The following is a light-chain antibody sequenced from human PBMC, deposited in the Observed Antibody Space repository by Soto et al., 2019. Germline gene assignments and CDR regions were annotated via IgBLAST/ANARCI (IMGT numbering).Light chain of an antibody. CDR3: QQSYSTPSIP. J-gene: IGKJ5*01. V-gene: IGKV1-39*01. Sequence: SLSASVGDRVTITCRASQSISSYLTWYQQKPGKAPKLLIYAASSLQSGVPSRFSGSGSGTDFTLTISSLQPEDVATYYCQQSYSTPSIPFGQVTRLANK. CDR2: AAS. CDR1: QSISSY.